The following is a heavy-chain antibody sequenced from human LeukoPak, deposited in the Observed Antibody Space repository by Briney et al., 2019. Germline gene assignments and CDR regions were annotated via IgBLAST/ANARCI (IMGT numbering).Heavy chain of an antibody. CDR2: ISVYNGNK. D-gene: IGHD1-26*01. CDR1: GYTFTSYY. J-gene: IGHJ1*01. V-gene: IGHV1-18*01. CDR3: ARDIAVGDTRGEYFRH. Sequence: ASVKVSCTASGYTFTSYYMHWGRQAPGQGLEWMGWISVYNGNKEYAKRFRGRVTMTTDTSTNTAYMELTDLRSDDTAMFYCARDIAVGDTRGEYFRHWGQGTLVTVSS.